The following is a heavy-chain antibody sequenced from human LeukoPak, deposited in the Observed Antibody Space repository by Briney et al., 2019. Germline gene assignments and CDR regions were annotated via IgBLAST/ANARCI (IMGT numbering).Heavy chain of an antibody. V-gene: IGHV3-21*01. J-gene: IGHJ4*02. CDR3: ARDPELDWFWNFDY. D-gene: IGHD3/OR15-3a*01. CDR1: GFTSSSYS. CDR2: ISSSSSYI. Sequence: PGGSLRLSCAASGFTSSSYSMNWVRQAPGKGLEWVSSISSSSSYIYYADSVKGRFTISRDNAKNSLYLQMNSLRADDTAVYYCARDPELDWFWNFDYWGQGTLVTVSS.